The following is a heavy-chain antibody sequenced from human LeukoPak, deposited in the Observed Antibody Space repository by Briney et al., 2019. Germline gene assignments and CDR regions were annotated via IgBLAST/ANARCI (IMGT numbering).Heavy chain of an antibody. V-gene: IGHV1-18*01. CDR2: ISGYNGNT. CDR3: AREEVRGAVAGYFDN. CDR1: GYTFTSYG. J-gene: IGHJ4*02. D-gene: IGHD6-19*01. Sequence: GASVKVSCKASGYTFTSYGISWVRQAPGQGLEWMGWISGYNGNTNYAQKLQGRVTMTTDTSTSTVYMELRSLRSDDTAVYYCAREEVRGAVAGYFDNWGQGTLVTVSS.